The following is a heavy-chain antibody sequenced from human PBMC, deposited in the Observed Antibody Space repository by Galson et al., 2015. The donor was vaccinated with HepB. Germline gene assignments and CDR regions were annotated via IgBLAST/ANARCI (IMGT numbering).Heavy chain of an antibody. CDR1: YG. CDR3: ARVLTYCSSSSCYVTDYHYGMDV. J-gene: IGHJ6*02. V-gene: IGHV1-18*04. D-gene: IGHD2-2*01. CDR2: ISPYNGKT. Sequence: YGISWVRQAPGQGLEWMGWISPYNGKTKYAQNLQGRVTMTTDTSTATAKMELRSLSSDDTAVYYCARVLTYCSSSSCYVTDYHYGMDVWGQGTAVSVSS.